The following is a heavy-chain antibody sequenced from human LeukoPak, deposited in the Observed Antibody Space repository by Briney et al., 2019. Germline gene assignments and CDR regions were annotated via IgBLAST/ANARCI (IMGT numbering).Heavy chain of an antibody. CDR3: ARSRIRKRITIFGVGGVQPQCPDY. Sequence: ASVKVSCKASGGTFSSYAISWVRQAPGQGLEWMGGIIPIFGTANYAQKFQGRVTITADESTSTAYMELSSLRSEDTAVYYCARSRIRKRITIFGVGGVQPQCPDYWGQGTLVTVSS. CDR2: IIPIFGTA. J-gene: IGHJ4*02. D-gene: IGHD3-3*01. CDR1: GGTFSSYA. V-gene: IGHV1-69*13.